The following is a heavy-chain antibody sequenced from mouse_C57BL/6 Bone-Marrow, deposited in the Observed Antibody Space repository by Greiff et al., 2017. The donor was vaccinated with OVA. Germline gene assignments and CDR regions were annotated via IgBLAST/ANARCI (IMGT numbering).Heavy chain of an antibody. V-gene: IGHV6-3*01. Sequence: EVKLMESGGGLVQPGGSMKLSCVASGFTFSNYWMNWVRQSPEKGLEWVAQIRLKSDNYATHYAESVKGRFTISRDDSKSSVYLQMNNLRAEDTGIYYCTGRDTTVVAYYAMDYWGQGTSVTVSS. CDR2: IRLKSDNYAT. J-gene: IGHJ4*01. CDR1: GFTFSNYW. CDR3: TGRDTTVVAYYAMDY. D-gene: IGHD1-1*01.